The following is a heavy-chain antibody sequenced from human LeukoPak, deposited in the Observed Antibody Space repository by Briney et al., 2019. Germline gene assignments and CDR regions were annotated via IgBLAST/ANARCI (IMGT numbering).Heavy chain of an antibody. CDR2: TRNKANSYTT. CDR1: GFTFSDHY. D-gene: IGHD6-19*01. V-gene: IGHV3-72*01. J-gene: IGHJ4*02. CDR3: ARVPYNSGWSIDY. Sequence: GGALRLSCAASGFTFSDHYMDWVRQAPGKGLEWVGRTRNKANSYTTEYAASVRGRFTISRDGSKTSLYLQMNSLKTEGTALYYCARVPYNSGWSIDYWGQGTLVTVSS.